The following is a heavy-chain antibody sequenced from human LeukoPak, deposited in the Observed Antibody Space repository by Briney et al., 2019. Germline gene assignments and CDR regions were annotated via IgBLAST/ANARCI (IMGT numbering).Heavy chain of an antibody. V-gene: IGHV1-18*01. J-gene: IGHJ3*02. CDR2: ISAYNGNT. CDR3: ARQGFCSRTSCSKRGDDAFDI. D-gene: IGHD2-2*01. Sequence: ASVKVSCKASGYTFTSYGISWVRQAPGQGLEWMGRISAYNGNTNYAQILQGRVTMTTDTSTSTAYMELRSLRSDDTAVYYCARQGFCSRTSCSKRGDDAFDIWGQGTMVTVSS. CDR1: GYTFTSYG.